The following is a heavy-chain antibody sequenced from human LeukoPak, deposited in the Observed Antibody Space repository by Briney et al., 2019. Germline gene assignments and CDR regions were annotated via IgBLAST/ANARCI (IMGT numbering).Heavy chain of an antibody. CDR2: ISSSSSTI. V-gene: IGHV3-48*01. CDR3: AKIPKIAADGAFDP. CDR1: GFTFSSYS. Sequence: GGSLRLSCAASGFTFSSYSMNWVRQAPGKGLEWVSYISSSSSTIYYADSVKGRFTISRDNSKNTLYLQMNSLRAEDTAVYYCAKIPKIAADGAFDPWGQGTLVTVSS. J-gene: IGHJ5*02. D-gene: IGHD6-13*01.